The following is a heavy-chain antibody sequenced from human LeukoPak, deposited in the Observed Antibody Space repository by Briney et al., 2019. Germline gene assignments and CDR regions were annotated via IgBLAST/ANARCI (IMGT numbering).Heavy chain of an antibody. CDR2: IDPSDSYT. D-gene: IGHD2-15*01. V-gene: IGHV5-10-1*01. CDR3: ATGTRDIVVVVAATFSDYGMDV. CDR1: GYIFTSYW. Sequence: GESLRISCKGSGYIFTSYWMSWVRQMPGNGLGWMGRIDPSDSYTNYSPSSQGHVTISADKSISTAYLQWSSLKASDTAMYYCATGTRDIVVVVAATFSDYGMDVWGKGTTVTVSS. J-gene: IGHJ6*04.